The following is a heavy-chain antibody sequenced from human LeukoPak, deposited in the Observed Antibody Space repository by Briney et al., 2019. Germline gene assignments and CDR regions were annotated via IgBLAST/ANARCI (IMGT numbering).Heavy chain of an antibody. Sequence: PSQTLSLTCTVSGGSISSGSYYWSWIRQPAGKGLEWIGRIYTSGSTNYNPSLKSRVTISVDTSKNQFSLKLSSVTAADTAVYYCASGGIQLGIIDYWGQGTLVTVSS. CDR1: GGSISSGSYY. D-gene: IGHD5-18*01. CDR2: IYTSGST. V-gene: IGHV4-61*02. CDR3: ASGGIQLGIIDY. J-gene: IGHJ4*02.